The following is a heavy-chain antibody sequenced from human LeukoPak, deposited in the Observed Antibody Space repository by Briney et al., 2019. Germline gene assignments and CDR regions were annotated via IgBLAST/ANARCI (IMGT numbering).Heavy chain of an antibody. J-gene: IGHJ4*02. CDR2: ISADNGDI. CDR1: GYTFSSYG. V-gene: IGHV1-18*01. D-gene: IGHD1-1*01. CDR3: ARDYNCRANGFCPGGY. Sequence: ASVKVSCKASGYTFSSYGISWVRQAPGQGLEWMGSISADNGDINYAEKLQGRVTVTTDTSTSTAYMELRSLRSDDTAVYYCARDYNCRANGFCPGGYWGQGTLVTVSS.